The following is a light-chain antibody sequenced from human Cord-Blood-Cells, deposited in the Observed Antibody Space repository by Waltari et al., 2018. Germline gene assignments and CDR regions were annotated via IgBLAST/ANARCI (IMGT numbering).Light chain of an antibody. J-gene: IGLJ3*02. CDR1: SSNIGNNS. V-gene: IGLV1-36*01. Sequence: QSVLTQPPSVSEAPRQWVTISCSGSSSNIGNNSVTCYQQLPGKAPKLLIYYDDLLPSGVSDRFSGSKSGTSASLASSGLQSEDEADYYCAAWDDSLNGPVFGGGTKLTVL. CDR2: YDD. CDR3: AAWDDSLNGPV.